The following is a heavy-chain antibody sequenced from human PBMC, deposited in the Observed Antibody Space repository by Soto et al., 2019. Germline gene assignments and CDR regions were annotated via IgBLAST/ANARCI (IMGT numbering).Heavy chain of an antibody. V-gene: IGHV1-46*01. D-gene: IGHD1-26*01. CDR1: GYTFTSYY. J-gene: IGHJ4*02. Sequence: ASVKVSCKASGYTFTSYYMHWVRQAPGQGLEWMGIINPSGGSTSYAQKFQGRVTMTRDTSMSTVYMELSSLRSEDTAVYYCAMNIVGAPIDYWGQGTLVTVSS. CDR3: AMNIVGAPIDY. CDR2: INPSGGST.